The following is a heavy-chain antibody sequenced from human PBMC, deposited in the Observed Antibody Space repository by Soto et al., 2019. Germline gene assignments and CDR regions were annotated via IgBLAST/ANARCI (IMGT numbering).Heavy chain of an antibody. D-gene: IGHD3-3*01. V-gene: IGHV3-74*01. CDR1: GFTFSIYW. CDR2: IDNAGSSA. CDR3: ARGGGRDFGYYYYGMDV. J-gene: IGHJ6*02. Sequence: GGSLRLSCAASGFTFSIYWMHWVRQAPGKGPVWASRIDNAGSSARYADSVKGRFTISRDNSKNTLYLQMNSLRAEDTAVHYCARGGGRDFGYYYYGMDVWGQGTTVTVSS.